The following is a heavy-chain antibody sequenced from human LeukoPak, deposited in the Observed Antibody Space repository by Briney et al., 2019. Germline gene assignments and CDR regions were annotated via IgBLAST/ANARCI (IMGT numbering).Heavy chain of an antibody. J-gene: IGHJ4*02. V-gene: IGHV1-18*01. D-gene: IGHD2-15*01. CDR2: ISAYNGNT. CDR1: GGTFSSYA. Sequence: ASVKVSCKASGGTFSSYAISWVRQAPGQGLEWMGWISAYNGNTNYAQKLQGRVTMTTDTSTSTAYMELRSLRSEDTAVYYCARAKYCSGGSCYSPFDYWGQGTLVTVSS. CDR3: ARAKYCSGGSCYSPFDY.